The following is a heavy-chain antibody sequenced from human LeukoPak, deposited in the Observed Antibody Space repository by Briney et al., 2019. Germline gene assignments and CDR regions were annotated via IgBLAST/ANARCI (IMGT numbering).Heavy chain of an antibody. CDR1: GGSISNYY. CDR2: IYTSGST. D-gene: IGHD2-2*01. J-gene: IGHJ4*02. Sequence: PSETLSLTCTVSGGSISNYYWNWIRQPAGKGLEWIGRIYTSGSTYYNPSLKSGVTMSVDTSKNHFSLKLISVTAADTAMYYCARATRMPDFDCWGQGTLVTVSS. V-gene: IGHV4-4*07. CDR3: ARATRMPDFDC.